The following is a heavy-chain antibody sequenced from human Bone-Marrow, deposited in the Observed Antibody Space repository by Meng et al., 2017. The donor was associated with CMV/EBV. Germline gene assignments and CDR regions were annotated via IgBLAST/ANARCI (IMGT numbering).Heavy chain of an antibody. CDR1: GYSFTSYW. J-gene: IGHJ6*02. D-gene: IGHD1-1*01. V-gene: IGHV5-51*01. CDR2: IYPGDSDT. CDR3: ARHAIYNDYYYGMDG. Sequence: KVSCKGSGYSFTSYWIGWVRQMPGKGLEWMGIIYPGDSDTRYSPSFQGQVTISADKSISTAYLQWSSLKASDTAMYYCARHAIYNDYYYGMDGWGQGTTVTVSS.